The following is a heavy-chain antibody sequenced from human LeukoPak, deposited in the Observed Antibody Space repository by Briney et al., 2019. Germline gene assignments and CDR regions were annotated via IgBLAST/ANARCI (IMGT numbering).Heavy chain of an antibody. CDR1: GFTFSSYG. Sequence: GGSLRLSCAASGFTFSSYGMHWVRQAPGKVLEWEAFIRYDGSKKYYADSVKGRFTISRDNSKNTLYLQMNSLRAEDTAVYYCVYYDSSGYTAFDIWGQGTMVTVSS. CDR3: VYYDSSGYTAFDI. J-gene: IGHJ3*02. V-gene: IGHV3-30*02. CDR2: IRYDGSKK. D-gene: IGHD3-22*01.